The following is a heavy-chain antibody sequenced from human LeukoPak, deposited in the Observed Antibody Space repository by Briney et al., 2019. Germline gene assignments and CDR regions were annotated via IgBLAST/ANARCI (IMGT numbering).Heavy chain of an antibody. J-gene: IGHJ4*02. D-gene: IGHD3-22*01. V-gene: IGHV4-59*01. Sequence: SETLSLTCTVSGASISSYYWSWIRQPPGKGLKWIGYIYYSGSTNYNPSLKSRVTIPVDTSKNQFSLKLSSVTAADTAVYYCARGADSSGYYSIFYFDYWGQGTLVTVSS. CDR2: IYYSGST. CDR3: ARGADSSGYYSIFYFDY. CDR1: GASISSYY.